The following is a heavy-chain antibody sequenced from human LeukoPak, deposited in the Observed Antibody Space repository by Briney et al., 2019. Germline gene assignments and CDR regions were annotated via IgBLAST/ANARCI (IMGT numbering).Heavy chain of an antibody. CDR1: GSTFTSYD. V-gene: IGHV1-8*01. D-gene: IGHD3-22*01. J-gene: IGHJ4*02. Sequence: GASVKVSCKASGSTFTSYDINWVRQATGPGLEWMGWMNPNSGNTGYAQKCQGRDTMTRNTSISTAYMELSSMRSEDTAVYCCARGRGSSGYYEAYWGQGPLVSVSS. CDR3: ARGRGSSGYYEAY. CDR2: MNPNSGNT.